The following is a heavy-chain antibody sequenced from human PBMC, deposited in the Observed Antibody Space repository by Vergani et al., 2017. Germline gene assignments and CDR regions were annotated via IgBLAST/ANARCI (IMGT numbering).Heavy chain of an antibody. J-gene: IGHJ5*02. CDR3: ARRYSSGGEGRPFDP. V-gene: IGHV1-8*01. Sequence: QVQLVQSGAEVKKPGASVKVSCKASGYTFTTYDINWVRQATGKGLEWLGWMNPNSGNTGYAQKFQGSVTMTRNTSISTAYMELSSLRSEDTAVYYCARRYSSGGEGRPFDPWGQGTLVTVSA. D-gene: IGHD6-19*01. CDR2: MNPNSGNT. CDR1: GYTFTTYD.